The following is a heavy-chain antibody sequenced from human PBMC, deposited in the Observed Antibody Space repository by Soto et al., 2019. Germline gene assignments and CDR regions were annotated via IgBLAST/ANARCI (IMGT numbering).Heavy chain of an antibody. J-gene: IGHJ4*02. CDR1: GFSVSGYS. CDR3: XXXXXXSYSNN. V-gene: IGHV3-48*01. Sequence: EVQLMESGGGLVRPGGSLRLSCAASGFSVSGYSMNWVRQAPGXGLEWISYIRGSSGTTIYAASVRGRFTISRDNANNSLYLXMDXXXXXXXXXXXXXXXXXXSYSNNWGQGTLVIVSS. CDR2: IRGSSGTT.